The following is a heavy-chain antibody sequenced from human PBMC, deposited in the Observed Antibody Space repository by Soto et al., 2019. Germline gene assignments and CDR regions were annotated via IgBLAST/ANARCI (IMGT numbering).Heavy chain of an antibody. CDR1: VFTFYNYA. D-gene: IGHD6-6*01. CDR3: AKALQYSSSRDYFYYGMDV. V-gene: IGHV3-23*01. Sequence: PGGSLRLSCAASVFTFYNYAMNWVRQAPGKGLEWVSTIDYDGVNKHYADSVKGRFTISRDTSKNMLYLQMNSLRADDTAVFYCAKALQYSSSRDYFYYGMDVWGQGTTVTVSS. J-gene: IGHJ6*02. CDR2: IDYDGVNK.